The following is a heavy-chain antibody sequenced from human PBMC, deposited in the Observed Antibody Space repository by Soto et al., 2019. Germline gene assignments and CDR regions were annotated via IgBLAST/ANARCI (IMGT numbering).Heavy chain of an antibody. CDR1: VGSISSYY. CDR3: ARVPASSCHHYMGC. D-gene: IGHD2-15*01. J-gene: IGHJ4*02. CDR2: IYYSGTT. V-gene: IGHV4-59*01. Sequence: SETLSLTCTVSVGSISSYYWSWIRQPPGKGLEWIGYIYYSGTTNYNPSLKSRVTISVDTSKNQFSLKLSSVSSADTAVYYCARVPASSCHHYMGCWVQGTLDTGS.